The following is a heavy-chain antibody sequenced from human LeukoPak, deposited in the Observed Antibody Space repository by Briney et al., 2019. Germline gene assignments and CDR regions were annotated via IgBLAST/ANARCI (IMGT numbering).Heavy chain of an antibody. Sequence: GGSLRLSCAASGFTFDDYAMHWVRQAPGKGLEWVSGISWNSGSIGYADSVNGRFTISRDNAKNSLYLQMNSLRAEDTALYYCAKDIVGATTGAFDIWGQGTMVTVSS. V-gene: IGHV3-9*01. CDR3: AKDIVGATTGAFDI. CDR2: ISWNSGSI. J-gene: IGHJ3*02. CDR1: GFTFDDYA. D-gene: IGHD1-26*01.